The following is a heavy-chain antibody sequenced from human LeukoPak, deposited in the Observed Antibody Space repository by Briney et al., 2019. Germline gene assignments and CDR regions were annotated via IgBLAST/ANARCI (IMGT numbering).Heavy chain of an antibody. CDR3: ARDRPDLSTGAFDI. Sequence: SQTLSLTCTVSGGSISSGGYYWSWIRQHPGKGLEWIGYIYYSGSTYYNPSLKSRVTISVDTSKNQFSLKLSSVTAADTAVYYCARDRPDLSTGAFDIWGQGTMVTVSS. V-gene: IGHV4-31*03. J-gene: IGHJ3*02. CDR1: GGSISSGGYY. CDR2: IYYSGST. D-gene: IGHD1-14*01.